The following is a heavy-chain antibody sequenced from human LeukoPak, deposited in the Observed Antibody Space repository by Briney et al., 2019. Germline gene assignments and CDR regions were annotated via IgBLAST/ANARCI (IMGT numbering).Heavy chain of an antibody. J-gene: IGHJ4*02. CDR3: ARELPSTVTTGVFDY. CDR1: GFTFSSYS. V-gene: IGHV3-21*01. D-gene: IGHD4-17*01. CDR2: ISSSSSYI. Sequence: TGGSLRLSCAASGFTFSSYSMNWVRQAPGKGLEWVSSISSSSSYIYYADSVKGRFTISRDNAKNSLYLQTNSLRAEDTAVYYCARELPSTVTTGVFDYWGQGTLVTVSS.